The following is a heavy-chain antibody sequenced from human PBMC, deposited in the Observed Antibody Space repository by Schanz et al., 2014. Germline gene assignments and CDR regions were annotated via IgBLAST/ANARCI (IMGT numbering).Heavy chain of an antibody. CDR1: GFIFGSSV. CDR2: ITGASDHI. Sequence: EVQLLESGGGLIQPGGSLRLSCAASGFIFGSSVMAWVRQAPGKGLEWVSGITGASDHIDYAESVKGRFTISRDNSKNTLYLLMDSLRAEDTAVYFCAKKVPAYNPFDSWGQGTLVTVSS. CDR3: AKKVPAYNPFDS. V-gene: IGHV3-23*01. J-gene: IGHJ4*02. D-gene: IGHD1-1*01.